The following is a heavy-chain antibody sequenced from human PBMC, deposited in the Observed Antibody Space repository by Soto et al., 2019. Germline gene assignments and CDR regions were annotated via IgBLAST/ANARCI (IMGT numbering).Heavy chain of an antibody. V-gene: IGHV4-30-2*01. J-gene: IGHJ5*02. Sequence: QLQLQESGSGLVKPSQTLSLTCAVSGGSISSGGYSWSWIRQPPGKGLEWIGYIYHSGSTYYNPSLKSQSHIPVDRSNNQFSQKLSSVTAADTAVYYWARGGTMRPRGWFDPWGQGTLVTVSS. D-gene: IGHD3-10*01. CDR1: GGSISSGGYS. CDR3: ARGGTMRPRGWFDP. CDR2: IYHSGST.